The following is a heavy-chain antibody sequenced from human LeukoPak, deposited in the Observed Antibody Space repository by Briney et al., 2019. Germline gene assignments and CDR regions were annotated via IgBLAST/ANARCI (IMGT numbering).Heavy chain of an antibody. V-gene: IGHV1-46*01. CDR1: GYTFTSYY. D-gene: IGHD6-19*01. CDR3: ASRKENSSGWPTLDY. J-gene: IGHJ4*02. CDR2: INPSGGTT. Sequence: ASVKVSCKASGYTFTSYYVLWVRQAPGQGLEWMGIINPSGGTTNYAQKFQGRVTMTRDTSTSTVYMELSSLRSEDTAVYYCASRKENSSGWPTLDYWGQGTLVTVSS.